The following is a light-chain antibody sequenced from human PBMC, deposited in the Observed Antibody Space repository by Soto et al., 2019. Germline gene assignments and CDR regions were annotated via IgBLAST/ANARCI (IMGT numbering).Light chain of an antibody. CDR1: SGSIASNY. J-gene: IGLJ1*01. CDR2: EDI. CDR3: QSSDSNSLYV. V-gene: IGLV6-57*04. Sequence: NFMLTQPHSVSESPGKTVTISCTRSSGSIASNYVQWYQQRPGSAPTTVLYEDIQRPSGVPDRFSGSLDSSSNSASLTISGLKTEDEADYYCQSSDSNSLYVFGTGTKVTVL.